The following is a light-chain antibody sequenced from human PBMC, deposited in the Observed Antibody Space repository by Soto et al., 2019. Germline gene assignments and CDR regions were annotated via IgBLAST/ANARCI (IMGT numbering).Light chain of an antibody. CDR3: CSYTGGTTLV. J-gene: IGLJ2*01. CDR1: SSDVGGYKY. CDR2: KVS. Sequence: QSALTQPAYVSGSPGQSITISCTGSSSDVGGYKYVSWYQQHPGKAPKLMIFKVSNRPSGVSNRFSGSKSGNTASLTISGLQAEDEGDYYCCSYTGGTTLVCGGGTKLTVL. V-gene: IGLV2-14*01.